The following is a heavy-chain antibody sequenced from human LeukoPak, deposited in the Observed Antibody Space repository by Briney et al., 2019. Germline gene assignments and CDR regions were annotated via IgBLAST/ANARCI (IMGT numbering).Heavy chain of an antibody. D-gene: IGHD3-16*01. CDR3: AGRLRAFDY. CDR1: GFTFSSYS. Sequence: PGGSLRLSCAASGFTFSSYSMNWVRQAPGKGLEWVSSISSSSSYIYYADSVKGRFTISRDNAKNSLYLQRNSLRAEDTAVYYCAGRLRAFDYWGQGTLVTVSS. J-gene: IGHJ4*02. V-gene: IGHV3-21*01. CDR2: ISSSSSYI.